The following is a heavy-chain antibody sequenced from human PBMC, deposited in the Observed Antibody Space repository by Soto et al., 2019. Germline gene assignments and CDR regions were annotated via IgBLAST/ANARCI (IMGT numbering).Heavy chain of an antibody. V-gene: IGHV1-69*13. D-gene: IGHD6-13*01. Sequence: GASVKVSCKASGGTFSSYAISWVRQAPGQGLEWMGGIIPIFGTANYAQKFQGRVTITADESTSTAYMELSSLRSEDTAVYYCASFLAAAGTGDAFDIWGQGTMVTVSS. CDR2: IIPIFGTA. J-gene: IGHJ3*02. CDR1: GGTFSSYA. CDR3: ASFLAAAGTGDAFDI.